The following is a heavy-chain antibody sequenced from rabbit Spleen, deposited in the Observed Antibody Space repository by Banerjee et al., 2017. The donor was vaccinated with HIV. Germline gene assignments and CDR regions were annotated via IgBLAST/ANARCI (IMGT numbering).Heavy chain of an antibody. CDR2: IYADSSGST. Sequence: EQLEESGGGLVQPEGSLTLTCKASGFSFSSSYYMCWVRQAPGKGLEYIACIYADSSGSTVYASWAKGRFTISKTSSTTVTLEMTSLTAADTATYFCARGSAAMTMVITGYYLNLWGPGTLVTVS. CDR1: GFSFSSSYY. J-gene: IGHJ4*01. CDR3: ARGSAAMTMVITGYYLNL. V-gene: IGHV1S45*01. D-gene: IGHD2-1*01.